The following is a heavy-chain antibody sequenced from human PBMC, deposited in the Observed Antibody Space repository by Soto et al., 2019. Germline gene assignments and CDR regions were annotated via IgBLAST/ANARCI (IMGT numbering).Heavy chain of an antibody. J-gene: IGHJ6*02. CDR2: IWYDGSNK. V-gene: IGHV3-33*01. Sequence: VGSLRLSCAASGFTFSSYGMHWVRQAPGKVLEWVAVIWYDGSNKYYADSVKGRFTISRDNSKNTLYLQMNSLRAEDTAVYYCARGTGSGWYNYYYYGMDVWGQGTTVTVSS. D-gene: IGHD6-19*01. CDR3: ARGTGSGWYNYYYYGMDV. CDR1: GFTFSSYG.